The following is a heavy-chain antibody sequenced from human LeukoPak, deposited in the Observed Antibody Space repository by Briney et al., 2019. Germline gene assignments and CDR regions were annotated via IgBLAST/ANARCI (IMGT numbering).Heavy chain of an antibody. CDR2: IYPGDSET. CDR3: ARCGKSSYGVDV. D-gene: IGHD4-23*01. V-gene: IGHV5-51*01. J-gene: IGHJ6*02. Sequence: GESLKISCTGSGNSFTTYWIGWVRQMPGKGLEWMGIIYPGDSETRYSPSFQGQVTISADKSISTAYLQWITLKASDTAIYYCARCGKSSYGVDVWGQGTTVTDSS. CDR1: GNSFTTYW.